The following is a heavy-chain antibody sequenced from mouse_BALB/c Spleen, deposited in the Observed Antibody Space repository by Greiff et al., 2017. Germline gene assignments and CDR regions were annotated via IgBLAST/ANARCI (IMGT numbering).Heavy chain of an antibody. CDR2: INPYNDGT. V-gene: IGHV1-14*01. CDR3: ARALRSAWFAY. D-gene: IGHD1-1*01. J-gene: IGHJ3*01. Sequence: LVESGPELVKPGASVKMSCKASGYTFTSYVMHWVKQKPEQGLEWIGYINPYNDGTKYNEKFKGKATLTSDKSSSTAYMELSSLTSEDSAVYYCARALRSAWFAYRGQGTLVTVAA. CDR1: GYTFTSYV.